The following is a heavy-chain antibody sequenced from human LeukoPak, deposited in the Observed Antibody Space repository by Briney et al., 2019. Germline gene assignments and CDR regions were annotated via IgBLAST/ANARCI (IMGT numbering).Heavy chain of an antibody. V-gene: IGHV4-59*12. Sequence: PSETLSLTCTVSGGSISSYYWSWIRQPPGKGLEWIGYIYYSGSTNYNPSLKSRVTISVDTSKNQFSLKLSSVTAADTAVYYCARAVAGLFDAFDIWGQGTMVTVSS. CDR1: GGSISSYY. CDR3: ARAVAGLFDAFDI. CDR2: IYYSGST. D-gene: IGHD6-19*01. J-gene: IGHJ3*02.